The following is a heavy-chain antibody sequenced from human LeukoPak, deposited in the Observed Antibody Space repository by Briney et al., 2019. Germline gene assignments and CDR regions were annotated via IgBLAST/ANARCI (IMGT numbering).Heavy chain of an antibody. CDR3: ARGQYCSGGSCYPTRNNWFDP. CDR1: GFSISSGYY. D-gene: IGHD2-15*01. CDR2: IHHSGST. J-gene: IGHJ5*02. Sequence: PSETLSLTCIVSGFSISSGYYWGWIRQPPGEGLEWIGRIHHSGSTYYNPSLKSRVTISVDTSKNQFSLKLSSVTAADTAVYYCARGQYCSGGSCYPTRNNWFDPWGQGTLVTVSS. V-gene: IGHV4-38-2*02.